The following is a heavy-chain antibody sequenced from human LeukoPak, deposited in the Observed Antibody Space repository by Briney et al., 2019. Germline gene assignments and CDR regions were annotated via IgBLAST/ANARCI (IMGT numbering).Heavy chain of an antibody. CDR2: INPNSGGT. D-gene: IGHD3-10*01. J-gene: IGHJ4*02. CDR3: ARARGLVRGVLVGLAY. Sequence: ASVKVSCKASGYTFTGYYMHWVRQAPGQGLEWMGWINPNSGGTNYAQKFQGRVTMTRDTSISTAYMELSRLRSDDTAVYYCARARGLVRGVLVGLAYWGQGTLVTVSS. V-gene: IGHV1-2*02. CDR1: GYTFTGYY.